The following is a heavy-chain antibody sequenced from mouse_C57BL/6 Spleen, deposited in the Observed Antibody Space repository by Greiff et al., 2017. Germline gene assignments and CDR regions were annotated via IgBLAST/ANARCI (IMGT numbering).Heavy chain of an antibody. V-gene: IGHV14-1*01. Sequence: EVKLMESGAELVRPGASVKLSCTASGFNIKDYYMHWVKQRPEQGLAWIGRIDPEDGDTEYAPKFQGKATMTAATSSNTAYLQLSSLTSEDTAVYYCTKPTVVAKGGYFDGWGTGTTVTVSS. D-gene: IGHD1-1*01. CDR1: GFNIKDYY. CDR2: IDPEDGDT. J-gene: IGHJ1*03. CDR3: TKPTVVAKGGYFDG.